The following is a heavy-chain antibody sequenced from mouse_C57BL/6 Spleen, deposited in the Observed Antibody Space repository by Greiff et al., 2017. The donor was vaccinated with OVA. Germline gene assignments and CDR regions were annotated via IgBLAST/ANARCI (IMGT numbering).Heavy chain of an antibody. CDR1: GFNIKNTY. CDR2: IDPANGNT. D-gene: IGHD2-4*01. Sequence: EVKLVESVAELVRPGASVKLSCTASGFNIKNTYMHWVKQRPEQGLEWIGRIDPANGNTKYAPKFQGKATITADTSSNTAYLQLSSLTSEDTAIYYCARSGDYDDEGFAYWGQGTLVTVSA. CDR3: ARSGDYDDEGFAY. V-gene: IGHV14-3*01. J-gene: IGHJ3*01.